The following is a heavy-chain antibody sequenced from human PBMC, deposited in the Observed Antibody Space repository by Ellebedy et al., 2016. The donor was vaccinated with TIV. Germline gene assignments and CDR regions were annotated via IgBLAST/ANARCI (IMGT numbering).Heavy chain of an antibody. CDR2: INSDGSST. J-gene: IGHJ4*02. D-gene: IGHD6-13*01. CDR1: GFTFSSHW. V-gene: IGHV3-74*01. Sequence: PGGSLRLSCAASGFTFSSHWMHWVRQAPGKGLVWVSRINSDGSSTSYADSVKGRFTISRDYAKSTLYLQMKSLRVEDMAVYYCISSWYSFDYWGQGTLVTVSS. CDR3: ISSWYSFDY.